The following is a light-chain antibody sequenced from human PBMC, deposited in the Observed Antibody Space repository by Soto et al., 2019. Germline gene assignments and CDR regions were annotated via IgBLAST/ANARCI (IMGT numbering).Light chain of an antibody. CDR3: QQYDTSPTT. Sequence: EIVLTQSPGTLSLSPGERATLSCRASQSVSSSYLAWYQQKPGQAPRLLIYAASTRATGIPDRFSGSGSGTDFTLTISRLEPEDFAVYYCQQYDTSPTTFGQGTKVEVK. CDR2: AAS. CDR1: QSVSSSY. J-gene: IGKJ1*01. V-gene: IGKV3-20*01.